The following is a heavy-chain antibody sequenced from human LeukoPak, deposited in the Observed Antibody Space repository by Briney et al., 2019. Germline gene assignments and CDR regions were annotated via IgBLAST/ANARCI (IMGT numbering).Heavy chain of an antibody. V-gene: IGHV4-30-2*01. D-gene: IGHD1-26*01. CDR1: GGSISSGGYS. CDR2: IYHSGST. CDR3: ARVRAGATNYYFDY. J-gene: IGHJ4*02. Sequence: SETLSLTCAVSGGSISSGGYSWSWIRQPPGKGLEWIGYIYHSGSTYYNPSLKSRVTISVDRSKNQFSLKLSSVTAADTAVYYCARVRAGATNYYFDYWGQGTLVTVSS.